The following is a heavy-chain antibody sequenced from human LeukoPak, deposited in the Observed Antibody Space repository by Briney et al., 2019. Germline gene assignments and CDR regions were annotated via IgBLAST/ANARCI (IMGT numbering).Heavy chain of an antibody. D-gene: IGHD6-6*01. V-gene: IGHV4-59*01. J-gene: IGHJ4*02. Sequence: PSATLSLTCTVSGGSISAYYWSWIRQPPGKGREWIGYIHYSGTTNYYPSLKSRVTIALDTSKNQFSLKLNSVTAADTAVYYCTRFGTSSSRFFDQWGQGTLVTVSS. CDR2: IHYSGTT. CDR3: TRFGTSSSRFFDQ. CDR1: GGSISAYY.